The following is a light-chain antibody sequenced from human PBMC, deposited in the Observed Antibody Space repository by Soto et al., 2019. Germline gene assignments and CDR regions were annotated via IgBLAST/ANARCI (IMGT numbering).Light chain of an antibody. CDR2: SND. V-gene: IGLV1-47*01. CDR3: DAWDDSLSGPL. Sequence: QSVMTQSHSASGTPGRRVIVSCSGTSSNLGTNHVYWYQQLPGTAPKVLIYSNDTRPSGVPNRFSGSKSGTSASLDISGLRSGDEADYYCDAWDDSLSGPLFGGGTKVTVI. J-gene: IGLJ2*01. CDR1: SSNLGTNH.